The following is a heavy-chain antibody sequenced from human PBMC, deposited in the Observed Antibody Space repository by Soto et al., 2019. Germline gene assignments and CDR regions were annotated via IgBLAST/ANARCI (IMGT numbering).Heavy chain of an antibody. J-gene: IGHJ4*01. CDR3: ARYSAASGTYYFEY. V-gene: IGHV4-4*02. CDR2: THHFRVS. D-gene: IGHD6-13*01. Sequence: PSETLSLTSAVSGDSISGSHCWGWVGRPPGKGLEFIGETHHFRVSYYNPSLRARVTLSLDTSMYQLSLILYSVTAAETGVYYCARYSAASGTYYFEYWGPGTLANVSS. CDR1: GDSISGSHC.